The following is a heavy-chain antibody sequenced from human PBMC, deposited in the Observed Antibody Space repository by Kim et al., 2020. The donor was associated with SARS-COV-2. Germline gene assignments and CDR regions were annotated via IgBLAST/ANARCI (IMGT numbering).Heavy chain of an antibody. CDR2: ISDSGDRT. D-gene: IGHD3-10*01. CDR1: GFTFSSYA. V-gene: IGHV3-23*01. Sequence: GGSLRLSCAASGFTFSSYAMNWVRQAPGKGLEWVSAISDSGDRTYYADSVKGRFTISRDNSKNTLYLQMNSLRAEDTAVYYCAKRYYHDSGSLDYGGQGTLVTASS. J-gene: IGHJ4*02. CDR3: AKRYYHDSGSLDY.